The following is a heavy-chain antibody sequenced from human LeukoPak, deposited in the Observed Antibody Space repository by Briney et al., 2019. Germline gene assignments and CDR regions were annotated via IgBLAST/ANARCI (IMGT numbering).Heavy chain of an antibody. J-gene: IGHJ4*02. CDR2: ISGSGGST. CDR3: AKRAVVIRVILVGFHKEAYYFDS. D-gene: IGHD3-22*01. V-gene: IGHV3-23*01. Sequence: GGSLRLSCAVSGITLSNYGMSWVRQAPGKGLEWVAGISGSGGSTNFADSVKGRFTISRDNPRNTLYLQMNSLRAEDTAVYFCAKRAVVIRVILVGFHKEAYYFDSWGREPWSPSPQ. CDR1: GITLSNYG.